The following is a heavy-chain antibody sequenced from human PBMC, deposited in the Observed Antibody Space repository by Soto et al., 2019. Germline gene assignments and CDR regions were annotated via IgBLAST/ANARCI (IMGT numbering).Heavy chain of an antibody. CDR3: ARLTGAPGY. D-gene: IGHD7-27*01. CDR2: IYHGGGI. Sequence: QPQLQESGSGLVKPSETLSLTCTVSGASISRGGYSWSWIRQPPGKGLEWIGYIYHGGGIYYNPSLKSRVTMSLDGSKNQFSLRLDSVTAADTAVYYCARLTGAPGYWGQGALVTVSS. J-gene: IGHJ4*02. V-gene: IGHV4-30-2*01. CDR1: GASISRGGYS.